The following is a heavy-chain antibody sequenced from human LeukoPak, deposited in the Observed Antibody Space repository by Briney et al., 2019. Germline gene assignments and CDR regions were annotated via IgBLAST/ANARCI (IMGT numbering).Heavy chain of an antibody. V-gene: IGHV4-30-4*08. J-gene: IGHJ3*02. CDR1: GGSISSGDYY. Sequence: PSETLSLTCTVSGGSISSGDYYWSWLRQPPGKGLEWIGYIYYSGSTYYNPSLKSRVTISVDTSKNQFSLKLSSVTAADTAVYYCAREPLGEWLLGAFDIWGQGTMVTVSS. CDR3: AREPLGEWLLGAFDI. CDR2: IYYSGST. D-gene: IGHD3-3*01.